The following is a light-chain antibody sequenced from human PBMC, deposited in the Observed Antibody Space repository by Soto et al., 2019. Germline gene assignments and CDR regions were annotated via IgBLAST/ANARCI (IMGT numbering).Light chain of an antibody. Sequence: QSALTQPRSVSGSPGQSVTISCTGTIDDVGRYNYVSWYQQHPGKAPKLMIYDVSKRPSGVPDRFSGSKSGNTASLTISGLQAEDEADYYCCSYAGSYTQVVFGEGTQLTV. CDR2: DVS. CDR1: IDDVGRYNY. CDR3: CSYAGSYTQVV. J-gene: IGLJ3*02. V-gene: IGLV2-11*01.